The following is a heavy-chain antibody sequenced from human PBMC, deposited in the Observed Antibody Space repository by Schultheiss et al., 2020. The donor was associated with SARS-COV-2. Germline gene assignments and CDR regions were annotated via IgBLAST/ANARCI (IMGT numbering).Heavy chain of an antibody. CDR1: GFTVSSNY. CDR3: ARDYRRITIFGVVTHYADAFDI. Sequence: GGSLRLSCAASGFTVSSNYMSWVRQAPGKGLEWVSVIYSGGSTYYADSVKGRFTISRDNSKNTLYLQMNSLRAEDTAVYYCARDYRRITIFGVVTHYADAFDIWGQGTMVTVSS. D-gene: IGHD3-3*01. CDR2: IYSGGST. V-gene: IGHV3-66*01. J-gene: IGHJ3*02.